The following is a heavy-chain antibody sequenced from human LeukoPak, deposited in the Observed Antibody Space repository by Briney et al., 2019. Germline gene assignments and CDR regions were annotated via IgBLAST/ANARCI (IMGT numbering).Heavy chain of an antibody. CDR1: GGSISSSSFY. Sequence: SETLSLTCTVSGGSISSSSFYWGWIRQPPGKRLEWIGSIYYSGNTYHNPSLKSRVGISVDKSKKQFSLKLSSVTAADTAVYYCARHPGRLFDYWGQGTLVTVSS. CDR2: IYYSGNT. J-gene: IGHJ4*02. CDR3: ARHPGRLFDY. V-gene: IGHV4-39*01.